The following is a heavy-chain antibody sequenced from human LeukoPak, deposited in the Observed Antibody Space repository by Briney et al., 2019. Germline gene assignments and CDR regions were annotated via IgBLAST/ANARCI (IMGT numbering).Heavy chain of an antibody. CDR2: ISYDGSNK. CDR3: ARSQGWSVVVVAPGAFDI. CDR1: GFTFSSYG. Sequence: GGSLRLSCAASGFTFSSYGMHWVRQAPGKGLEWVAVISYDGSNKYYADSVKGRFTISRDNSKNTLYLQMNSLRAEDTAVYYCARSQGWSVVVVAPGAFDIWGQGTMVTVSS. D-gene: IGHD2-15*01. V-gene: IGHV3-30*19. J-gene: IGHJ3*02.